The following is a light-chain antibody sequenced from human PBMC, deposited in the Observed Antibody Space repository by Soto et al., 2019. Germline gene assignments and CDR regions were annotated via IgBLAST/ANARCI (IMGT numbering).Light chain of an antibody. V-gene: IGLV1-44*01. CDR2: SNN. Sequence: SVLTQPPSASGTPGQRVSISCSGSNSNIGSNTVNWYQQLPRTAPKLLIYSNNQRPSGVPDRFSGSKSGTSASLAISGLQSEDEADYYCAAWDDSLNGHVVFGGGTKLTVL. CDR1: NSNIGSNT. J-gene: IGLJ2*01. CDR3: AAWDDSLNGHVV.